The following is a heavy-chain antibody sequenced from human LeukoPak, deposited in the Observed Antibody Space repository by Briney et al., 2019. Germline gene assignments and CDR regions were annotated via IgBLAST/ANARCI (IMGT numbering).Heavy chain of an antibody. Sequence: SETLSLTCAVYGGSFSGYYWSWIRQPPGKGLEWIGEINHSGSTNYNPSLKSRVTISVDTSKNQFSLKLSSVTAADTAVYYCARCYEVGIYFDYWGQGTLVTVSS. D-gene: IGHD3-3*01. V-gene: IGHV4-34*01. J-gene: IGHJ4*02. CDR2: INHSGST. CDR1: GGSFSGYY. CDR3: ARCYEVGIYFDY.